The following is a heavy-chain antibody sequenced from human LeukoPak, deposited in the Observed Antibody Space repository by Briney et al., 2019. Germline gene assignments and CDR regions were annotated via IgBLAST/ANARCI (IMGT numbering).Heavy chain of an antibody. CDR2: INPNSGGT. Sequence: ASVQVSCKASGYTFTGYYMHWVRQAPGQGLEWTGWINPNSGGTKYEQKFQGRVTMTRDTSISTAYMELSRLRSDDTAVYYCARGGRHSRDGYKGYWGQGTLVTVSS. CDR3: ARGGRHSRDGYKGY. D-gene: IGHD5-24*01. J-gene: IGHJ4*02. V-gene: IGHV1-2*02. CDR1: GYTFTGYY.